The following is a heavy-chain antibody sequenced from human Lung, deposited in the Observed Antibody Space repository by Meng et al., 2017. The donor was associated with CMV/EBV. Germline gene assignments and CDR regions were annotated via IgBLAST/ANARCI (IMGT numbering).Heavy chain of an antibody. J-gene: IGHJ3*01. D-gene: IGHD3-10*01. Sequence: SCAVSGINVKTYWMHWVRQVPGKGLVWLSRIYSDGVTTRYADSVKGRFTISRDNTKNTLYLQMNGLRADDTAVYYCAREPGRGAFDVWGQGTMVXVSS. CDR3: AREPGRGAFDV. CDR1: GINVKTYW. CDR2: IYSDGVTT. V-gene: IGHV3-74*01.